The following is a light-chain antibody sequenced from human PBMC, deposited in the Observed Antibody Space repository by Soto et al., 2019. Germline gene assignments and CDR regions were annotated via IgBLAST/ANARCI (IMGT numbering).Light chain of an antibody. J-gene: IGKJ5*01. Sequence: EIVLTQFPGTLSLSPGERAILSCRASQSVASNSLAWYQQKVGRAPRVLIYGASNRATGVPDRFSGSGSGTDFTLTITRLEPEDFALYFCQQYGSSPRTFGQGTRLEIK. CDR3: QQYGSSPRT. V-gene: IGKV3-20*01. CDR1: QSVASNS. CDR2: GAS.